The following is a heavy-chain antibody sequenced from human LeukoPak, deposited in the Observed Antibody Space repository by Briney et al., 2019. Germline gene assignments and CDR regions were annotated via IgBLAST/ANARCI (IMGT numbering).Heavy chain of an antibody. J-gene: IGHJ4*02. CDR2: IYYSGIT. V-gene: IGHV4-39*07. D-gene: IGHD1-26*01. CDR3: ARSGSDWGNYFDY. CDR1: GASISSRTYY. Sequence: SETLSLTCTLSGASISSRTYYWGWVRQPPGKGLEWIASIYYSGITYYNPSLKSRVTISVDTSKNQFSLKLSSVTAADTAVYYCARSGSDWGNYFDYWGQGTLVTVSS.